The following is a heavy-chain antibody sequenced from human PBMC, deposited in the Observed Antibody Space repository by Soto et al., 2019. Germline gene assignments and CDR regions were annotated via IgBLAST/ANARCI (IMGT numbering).Heavy chain of an antibody. CDR1: GGCISSNKR. J-gene: IGHJ6*02. D-gene: IGHD2-2*01. Sequence: SETLSVTCAVDGGCISSNKRWSWVRQPPGKGLEWIGEIYHSGITNYNPSLKSRVTISVDKSKNQCSLKLTSVTAAASAVYYCARDGHIVVVPTSLGAMDVWGQGTTVTGSS. V-gene: IGHV4-4*02. CDR3: ARDGHIVVVPTSLGAMDV. CDR2: IYHSGIT.